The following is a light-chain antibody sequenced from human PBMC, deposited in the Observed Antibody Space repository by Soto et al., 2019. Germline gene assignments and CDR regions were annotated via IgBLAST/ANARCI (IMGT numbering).Light chain of an antibody. V-gene: IGLV2-8*01. CDR1: SSDVGAYNF. CDR2: EVN. J-gene: IGLJ2*01. Sequence: QSALTQPPSASGSPGQSVAISCTGTSSDVGAYNFVSWYQQHPGKAPKLIIYEVNKRPSGVPDRFSGSKSGNTASLTVSGLQAEDEADYYCSSYGGNKVFGGGTKLTVL. CDR3: SSYGGNKV.